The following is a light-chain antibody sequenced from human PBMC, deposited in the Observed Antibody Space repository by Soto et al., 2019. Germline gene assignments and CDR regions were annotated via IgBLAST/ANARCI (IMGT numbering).Light chain of an antibody. CDR2: DVS. CDR1: SSDVGGYNY. Sequence: QSALTQPRPVSGSPGQSVTISCTGTSSDVGGYNYVSWYQQHPGKAPKLMIYDVSQRPSGVPDRFSGSKSGDTASLTISRLQADDEADYYCCSYAGSYTVVFGGGTKLTVL. CDR3: CSYAGSYTVV. J-gene: IGLJ2*01. V-gene: IGLV2-11*01.